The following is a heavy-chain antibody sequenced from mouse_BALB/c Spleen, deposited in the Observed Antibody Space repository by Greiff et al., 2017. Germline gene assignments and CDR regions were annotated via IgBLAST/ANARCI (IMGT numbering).Heavy chain of an antibody. D-gene: IGHD2-14*01. CDR1: GYSFTSYW. J-gene: IGHJ2*01. CDR2: IYPGNSDT. V-gene: IGHV1-5*01. Sequence: VQLQQSGTVLARPGASVKMSCKASGYSFTSYWMHWVKQRPGQGLEWIGAIYPGNSDTSYNQKFKGKAKLTAVTSASTAYMELSSLTNEDSAVYYCTRSGYYRYDCDYWGQGTTLTVSS. CDR3: TRSGYYRYDCDY.